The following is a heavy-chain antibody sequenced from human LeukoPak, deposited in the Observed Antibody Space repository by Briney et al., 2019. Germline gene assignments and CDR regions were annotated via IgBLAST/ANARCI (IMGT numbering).Heavy chain of an antibody. CDR3: ARSGGTYYYDSSSYYY. V-gene: IGHV3-33*01. CDR2: IWYDGSNK. D-gene: IGHD3-22*01. J-gene: IGHJ4*02. Sequence: GGSLRLSRAASGFTFSSYGMHWVRQAPGKGLEWVAVIWYDGSNKYYADSVKGRFTISRDNSKNTLYLQMNSLRAEDTAVYYCARSGGTYYYDSSSYYYWGQGTPVTVSS. CDR1: GFTFSSYG.